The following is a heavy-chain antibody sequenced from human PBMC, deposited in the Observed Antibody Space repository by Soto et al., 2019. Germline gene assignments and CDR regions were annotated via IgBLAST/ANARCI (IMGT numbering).Heavy chain of an antibody. CDR2: ISHSGST. J-gene: IGHJ6*02. Sequence: SETLSLTCTVSGGSMNNYFWTWIRQIPGKGLEWIGYISHSGSTNYNPSLKSRVTISVDRSKNQFSLKLRSVTAADTAVYYCATREITGTTYGMDVWGQGTTVTVSS. CDR3: ATREITGTTYGMDV. CDR1: GGSMNNYF. D-gene: IGHD1-7*01. V-gene: IGHV4-59*12.